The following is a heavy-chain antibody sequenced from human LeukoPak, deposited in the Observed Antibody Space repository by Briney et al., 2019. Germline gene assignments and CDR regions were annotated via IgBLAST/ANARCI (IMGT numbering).Heavy chain of an antibody. V-gene: IGHV1-69*04. CDR3: ARGGYYYDSSGTIDY. D-gene: IGHD3-22*01. CDR1: GGTFSSYA. Sequence: SVKVSCKASGGTFSSYAISWVRQAPGQGLEWMGRIIPILGIANYAQKFQGRVTITADKSTSTAYMELSSLRSEDTAVYYCARGGYYYDSSGTIDYWGQGTLVTVSS. J-gene: IGHJ4*02. CDR2: IIPILGIA.